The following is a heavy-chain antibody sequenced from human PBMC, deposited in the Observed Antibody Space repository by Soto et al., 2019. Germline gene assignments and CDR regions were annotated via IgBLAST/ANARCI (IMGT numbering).Heavy chain of an antibody. CDR3: PRDYRYSSSLDY. CDR1: GFTFISYA. D-gene: IGHD6-13*01. J-gene: IGHJ4*02. CDR2: ISGSIGST. V-gene: IGHV3-23*01. Sequence: GGSLRLSCSASGFTFISYAMNWVRHAPGKGLEWVSAISGSIGSTYYADSVKGRFTISRDNSKNTLYLKMNSLRAEDTAVYYCPRDYRYSSSLDYWGEGTLFTVSS.